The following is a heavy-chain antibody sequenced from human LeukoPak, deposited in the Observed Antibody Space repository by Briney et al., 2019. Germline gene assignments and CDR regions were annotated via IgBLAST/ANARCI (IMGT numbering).Heavy chain of an antibody. J-gene: IGHJ4*02. Sequence: SETLPLTCAVYGGSFSGYYWSWIRQPPGKGLEWIGEINHSGSTNYNPSLKSRVTISVDTSKNQFSLKLSSVTAADTAVYYCARGVLRFLEWFPGYFDYWGQGTLVTVSS. CDR1: GGSFSGYY. D-gene: IGHD3-3*01. CDR2: INHSGST. CDR3: ARGVLRFLEWFPGYFDY. V-gene: IGHV4-34*01.